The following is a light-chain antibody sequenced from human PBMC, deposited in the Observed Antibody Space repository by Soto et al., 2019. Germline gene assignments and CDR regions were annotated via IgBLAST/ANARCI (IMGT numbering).Light chain of an antibody. Sequence: QSVLTQPPSVSGAPGQRVTISCTGGSSNIGAGYDVHWYQQLPGTAPKLLIYGNSNRPSGVPDRFSGSKSGTSASLAITGLQAEDEADYYCQCYDSSLSGLFGTGSKVIVL. J-gene: IGLJ1*01. CDR2: GNS. V-gene: IGLV1-40*01. CDR3: QCYDSSLSGL. CDR1: SSNIGAGYD.